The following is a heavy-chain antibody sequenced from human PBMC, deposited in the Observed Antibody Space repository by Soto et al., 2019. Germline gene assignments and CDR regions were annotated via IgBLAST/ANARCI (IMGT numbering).Heavy chain of an antibody. CDR2: IEHSAST. CDR3: AGETSDYDILTAPTTFDI. J-gene: IGHJ3*02. D-gene: IGHD3-9*01. Sequence: QVQLQQWGAGLLKPSETLSLTCVVSGGSFRGYYWNWIRQPPGKGLEWIGEIEHSASTHYIPSLKSQITISVDTSKRQISLKLTSVTAADTAVYYCAGETSDYDILTAPTTFDIWGQGTMVTVSS. V-gene: IGHV4-34*02. CDR1: GGSFRGYY.